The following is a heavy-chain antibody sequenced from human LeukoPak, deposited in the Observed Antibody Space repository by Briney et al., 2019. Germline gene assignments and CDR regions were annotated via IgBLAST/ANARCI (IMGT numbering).Heavy chain of an antibody. V-gene: IGHV4-31*03. CDR3: ASRAVAGTPDYFDY. CDR2: IYYSGST. D-gene: IGHD6-19*01. J-gene: IGHJ4*02. Sequence: SQTLSLTCTVSGGSISSGGYYWSWIRQHPGKGLEWIGYIYYSGSTYYNPSLKSRVTISVDTSKNQFSLKLSSVTAAATAVYYCASRAVAGTPDYFDYWGQGTLVTVSS. CDR1: GGSISSGGYY.